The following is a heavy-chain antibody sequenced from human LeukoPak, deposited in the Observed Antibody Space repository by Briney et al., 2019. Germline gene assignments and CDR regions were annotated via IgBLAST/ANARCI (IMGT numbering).Heavy chain of an antibody. V-gene: IGHV3-48*01. CDR2: ISGSSSTI. D-gene: IGHD3-10*01. CDR1: GFTFSSYS. CDR3: ARVRGGYDYMDV. J-gene: IGHJ6*03. Sequence: PGGSLRLSCAASGFTFSSYSMNWVRQAPGKGLEWVSYISGSSSTIYYAYSVKGRFTISRDNAKNSLYLQMNSLRAEDTAVYYCARVRGGYDYMDVWGKGTTVSVSS.